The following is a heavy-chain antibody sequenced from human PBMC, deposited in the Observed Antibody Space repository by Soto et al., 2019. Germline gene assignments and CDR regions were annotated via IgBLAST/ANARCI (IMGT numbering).Heavy chain of an antibody. CDR3: AIGYYDDAFDV. V-gene: IGHV1-18*01. CDR1: GYTFTSYG. D-gene: IGHD1-26*01. J-gene: IGHJ3*01. Sequence: QVQLVQSGAEVKKPGASVKVSCKASGYTFTSYGISWMRQAPGQGLEWMGWISTNNGNTKYAQKLQGRVTMTTDTATSKAYMEVRSLRSDDTAVYYCAIGYYDDAFDVWGQGTMVTVSS. CDR2: ISTNNGNT.